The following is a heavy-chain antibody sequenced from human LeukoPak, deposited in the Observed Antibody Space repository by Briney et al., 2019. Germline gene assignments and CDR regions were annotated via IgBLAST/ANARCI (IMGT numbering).Heavy chain of an antibody. J-gene: IGHJ6*02. D-gene: IGHD2-15*01. CDR2: ISSSSSYI. CDR3: ARDDSVVAATTRPYYYYGMDV. Sequence: GGSLRLSCAASGFTFSSYSMNWVRQAPGKGLEWVSSISSSSSYIYYADSVKGRFTISRDNAKNSLYLQMNSLRAEDTAVYYCARDDSVVAATTRPYYYYGMDVWGQGTTVTVSS. CDR1: GFTFSSYS. V-gene: IGHV3-21*01.